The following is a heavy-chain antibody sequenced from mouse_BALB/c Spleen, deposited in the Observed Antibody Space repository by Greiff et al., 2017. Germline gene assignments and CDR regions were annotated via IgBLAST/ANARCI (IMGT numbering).Heavy chain of an antibody. CDR2: INSNGGST. CDR3: ARRDGNYWIDY. Sequence: EVHLVESGGGLVKLGGSLKLSCAASGFTFSSYYMFWVRQTPEKRLELVAAINSNGGSTYYPDTVKGRFTISRDNAKNTLYLQMSSLKSEDTALYYCARRDGNYWIDYWGQGTTLTVSS. J-gene: IGHJ2*01. D-gene: IGHD2-1*01. V-gene: IGHV5-6-2*01. CDR1: GFTFSSYY.